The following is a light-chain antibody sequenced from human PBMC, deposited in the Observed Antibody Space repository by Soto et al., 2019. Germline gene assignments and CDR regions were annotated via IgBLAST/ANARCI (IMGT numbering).Light chain of an antibody. J-gene: IGLJ1*01. CDR2: EVN. CDR1: SSDVGGYNY. V-gene: IGLV2-8*01. Sequence: QSALTQPPSASGSPGQSVTISCTGTSSDVGGYNYVSWYQQYPGKAPQLVIYEVNKRPSGVPDRFSGSKSGNTASLTVSGLQAEDEADYYCSSYVGTKSYVFGPGTKLTVL. CDR3: SSYVGTKSYV.